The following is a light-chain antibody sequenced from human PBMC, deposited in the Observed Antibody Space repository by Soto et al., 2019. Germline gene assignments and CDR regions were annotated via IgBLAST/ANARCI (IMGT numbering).Light chain of an antibody. J-gene: IGLJ2*01. CDR1: NIGTKS. Sequence: SYELTQPPSVSVAPGQTATITCGGNNIGTKSVHWYQHKPGQAPVLVVYDDSDRPSGIPERFSGSNSGNTATLTISRVEAGDEADYYCQVWDSSTDHLVFGGGTKLTVL. V-gene: IGLV3-21*02. CDR3: QVWDSSTDHLV. CDR2: DDS.